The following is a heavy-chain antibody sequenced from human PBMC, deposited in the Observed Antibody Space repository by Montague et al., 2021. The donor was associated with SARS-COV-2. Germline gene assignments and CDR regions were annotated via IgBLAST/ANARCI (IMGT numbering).Heavy chain of an antibody. D-gene: IGHD3-22*01. Sequence: SLRLSCAASGFTFSRYSMNWVRQAPGKGLEWVSSISNSSSYIYYADSVKGRFTISRDNAKNSLYLQMNSLRAEDTAVYYCARDRSSDYYDSSGYFDYWGQGTLVTVSS. CDR3: ARDRSSDYYDSSGYFDY. CDR1: GFTFSRYS. V-gene: IGHV3-21*01. J-gene: IGHJ4*02. CDR2: ISNSSSYI.